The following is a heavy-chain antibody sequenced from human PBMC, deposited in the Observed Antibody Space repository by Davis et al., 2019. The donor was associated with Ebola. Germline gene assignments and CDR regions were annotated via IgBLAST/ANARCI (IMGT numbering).Heavy chain of an antibody. J-gene: IGHJ6*02. CDR3: AREYYDILTGPWGMDV. CDR1: GGSISSGGYS. D-gene: IGHD3-9*01. V-gene: IGHV4-30-2*01. CDR2: IYHSGST. Sequence: SETLSLTCAVSGGSISSGGYSWSWIRQPPGKGLEWIGYIYHSGSTYYNPSLKSRVTISVDTSKNQFSLKLSSVTAADTAVYYCAREYYDILTGPWGMDVWGQGTTVTVSS.